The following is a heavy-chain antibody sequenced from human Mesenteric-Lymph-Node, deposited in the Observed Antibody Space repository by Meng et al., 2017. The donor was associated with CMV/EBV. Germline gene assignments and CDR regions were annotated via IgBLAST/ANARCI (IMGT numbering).Heavy chain of an antibody. D-gene: IGHD5-18*01. Sequence: ASVKVSCKASGYTFTGYHIHWVRQAPGQGLEWMGWVNPNCGGTNNAQNFQGRVTMTGDTSISTACMHLSRLRSDDTAVYYCARDLISDTPMILDYWGQGTLVTSPQ. CDR1: GYTFTGYH. V-gene: IGHV1-2*02. CDR2: VNPNCGGT. J-gene: IGHJ4*02. CDR3: ARDLISDTPMILDY.